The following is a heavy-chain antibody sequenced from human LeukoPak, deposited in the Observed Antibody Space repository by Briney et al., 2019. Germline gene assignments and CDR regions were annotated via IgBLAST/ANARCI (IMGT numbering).Heavy chain of an antibody. CDR3: ARHGIWSFVY. V-gene: IGHV3-23*01. D-gene: IGHD6-13*01. Sequence: GGSLTLSCAAAGFTFSTNAMSWVRPAPGKGLEWVSAFTSGSSRNVYYTESRKGWCTNYRDNSKNTLYLHMICLRAEDTAVYYCARHGIWSFVYWGQGALLTVS. J-gene: IGHJ4*02. CDR1: GFTFSTNA. CDR2: FTSGSSRNV.